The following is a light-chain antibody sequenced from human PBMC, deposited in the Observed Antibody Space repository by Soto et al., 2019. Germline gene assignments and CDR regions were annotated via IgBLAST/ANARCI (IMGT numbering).Light chain of an antibody. Sequence: IALTQSPGTLSLSPGERATLSCRARQSVSSSYVAWYQQKPGQTPSLVIYGASTRATGTPDRCSGSGSGTDFTLTIRGLEAVDFAVYFCLQFGISPYTFGQGTKLEV. CDR2: GAS. CDR1: QSVSSSY. J-gene: IGKJ2*01. CDR3: LQFGISPYT. V-gene: IGKV3-20*01.